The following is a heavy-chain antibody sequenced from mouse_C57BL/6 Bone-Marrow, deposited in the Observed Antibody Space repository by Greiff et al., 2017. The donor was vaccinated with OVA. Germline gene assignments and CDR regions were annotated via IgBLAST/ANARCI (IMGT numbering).Heavy chain of an antibody. V-gene: IGHV5-4*03. CDR1: GFTFSSYA. J-gene: IGHJ2*01. CDR2: ISDGGSYT. CDR3: ARAPIYYGNSYFDY. D-gene: IGHD2-1*01. Sequence: DVKLVESGGGLVKPGGSLKLSCAASGFTFSSYAMSWVRQTPEKRLEWVATISDGGSYTYYPDNVKGRFTISRDNAKNNLYLQMSHLKSDDTAMYYCARAPIYYGNSYFDYWGQGTTLTVSS.